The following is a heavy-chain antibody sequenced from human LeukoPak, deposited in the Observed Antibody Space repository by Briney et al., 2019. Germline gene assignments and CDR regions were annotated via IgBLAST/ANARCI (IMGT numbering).Heavy chain of an antibody. V-gene: IGHV3-23*01. D-gene: IGHD3-22*01. CDR2: ITSSGAAT. CDR1: GFTFSSCA. CDR3: AKDRPNYYGSNGHYYKLNGDC. Sequence: PGGSLRLSCAASGFTFSSCAMSWVRQAPGKGLEWVSSITSSGAATYYADSVKGRFTISRDNSDNTLYLQMNSLRAEDTAVYYCAKDRPNYYGSNGHYYKLNGDCWGQGTLATVSS. J-gene: IGHJ4*02.